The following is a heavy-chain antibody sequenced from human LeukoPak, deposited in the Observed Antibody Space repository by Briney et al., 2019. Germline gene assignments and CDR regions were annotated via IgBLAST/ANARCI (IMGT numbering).Heavy chain of an antibody. Sequence: PSETLSLTCAVYGGPFRGYYWSWIRQPPGKGLEWIGEINHSGSTNYNPSLKSRVTISVDTSKNQFSLKLSSVTAADTAVYYCALGLVRGYYDFWSGYPNWFDPWGQGTLVTVSS. D-gene: IGHD3-3*01. CDR2: INHSGST. J-gene: IGHJ5*02. CDR1: GGPFRGYY. CDR3: ALGLVRGYYDFWSGYPNWFDP. V-gene: IGHV4-34*01.